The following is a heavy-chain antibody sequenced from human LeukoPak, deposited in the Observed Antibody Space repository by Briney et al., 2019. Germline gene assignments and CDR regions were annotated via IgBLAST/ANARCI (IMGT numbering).Heavy chain of an antibody. J-gene: IGHJ4*02. CDR3: ARDGGSYSNYYLGY. CDR1: GFTFSSYW. D-gene: IGHD4-11*01. Sequence: GGSLRLSCAASGFTFSSYWMSWVRQAPGKGLEWVANIKQDGSEKYYVDSVKGRFTISRDNAKNSLYLQMNSLRAEDTAVYYCARDGGSYSNYYLGYWGQGTLVTVSS. CDR2: IKQDGSEK. V-gene: IGHV3-7*01.